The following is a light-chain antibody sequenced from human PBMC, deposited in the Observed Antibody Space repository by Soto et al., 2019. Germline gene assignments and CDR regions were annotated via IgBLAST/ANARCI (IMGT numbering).Light chain of an antibody. CDR1: QSVHSS. CDR3: QQYDNWPPLT. Sequence: EIVMTQSPATLSVSPGEGATLSSRACQSVHSSLAWYQQKPGQPPRLLMYGASTRATGIPARFIGSGSGTEFTLTISSLQSEDFAVYYCQQYDNWPPLTFGGGTKVEI. V-gene: IGKV3-15*01. J-gene: IGKJ4*01. CDR2: GAS.